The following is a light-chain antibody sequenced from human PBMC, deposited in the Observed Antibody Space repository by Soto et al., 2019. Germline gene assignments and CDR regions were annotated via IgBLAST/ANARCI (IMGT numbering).Light chain of an antibody. Sequence: DIQMTQSPSTLPASVGDRVTITCRASQSISSWLAWYQQKPGKAPKVLIYKASSLESGVPSRFSGSGSGTEFTLTISSLQPDDFATYYCQQYNSYWWTFGQGTKVEIK. CDR3: QQYNSYWWT. CDR2: KAS. V-gene: IGKV1-5*03. CDR1: QSISSW. J-gene: IGKJ1*01.